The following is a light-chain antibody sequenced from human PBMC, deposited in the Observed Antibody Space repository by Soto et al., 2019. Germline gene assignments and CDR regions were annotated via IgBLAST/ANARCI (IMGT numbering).Light chain of an antibody. V-gene: IGLV1-40*01. Sequence: QSVLTQPPSVSGAPGQRVTISCTGSSSNIGAGYDVHWYQQLPGTAPKLLIYGNSNRPSRVPDRFSGSKSGTSASLAITGLQAEDESDYYCQSYDSSLSASEVFGTGTKLTVL. J-gene: IGLJ1*01. CDR1: SSNIGAGYD. CDR2: GNS. CDR3: QSYDSSLSASEV.